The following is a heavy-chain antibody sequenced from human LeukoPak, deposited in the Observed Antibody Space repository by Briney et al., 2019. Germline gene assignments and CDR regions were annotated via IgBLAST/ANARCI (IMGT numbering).Heavy chain of an antibody. CDR3: ARDLFAYCSGGSCFDY. CDR2: IYYSGST. J-gene: IGHJ4*02. CDR1: GGSISSSSYY. Sequence: SETLSLTCTVSGGSISSSSYYWGWIRQPPGKGLEWIGCIYYSGSTYYNPSLKSRVTISVDTSKNQFSLKLSSVTAADTAVYYCARDLFAYCSGGSCFDYWGQGTLVTVSS. D-gene: IGHD2-15*01. V-gene: IGHV4-39*07.